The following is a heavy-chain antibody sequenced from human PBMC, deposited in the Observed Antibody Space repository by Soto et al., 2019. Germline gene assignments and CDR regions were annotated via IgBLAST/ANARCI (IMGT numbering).Heavy chain of an antibody. J-gene: IGHJ5*02. Sequence: EVQLVESGGGLVQPGGSLRLSCAASGFTFSSYWMHWVRQAPGKVLVWVSRINSDGSSTSYADSVKGRFTISRDNAKNTLYLQMNSLRAEDTAVYYCARPYRYSSGSPGGWFDPWGQGTLVTVSS. V-gene: IGHV3-74*01. CDR3: ARPYRYSSGSPGGWFDP. D-gene: IGHD6-19*01. CDR2: INSDGSST. CDR1: GFTFSSYW.